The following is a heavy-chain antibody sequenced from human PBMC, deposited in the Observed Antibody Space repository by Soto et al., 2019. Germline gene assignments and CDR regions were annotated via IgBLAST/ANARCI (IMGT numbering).Heavy chain of an antibody. CDR1: GFTFSSYG. J-gene: IGHJ6*02. Sequence: GGSLRLSCAASGFTFSSYGMHWVRQAPGKGLEWVAVISYDGSNKYYADSVKGRFTISRDNSKNTLYLQMNILRAEDTAVYYCAKDPQGGMDVWGQGTTVTVSS. CDR2: ISYDGSNK. V-gene: IGHV3-30*18. CDR3: AKDPQGGMDV.